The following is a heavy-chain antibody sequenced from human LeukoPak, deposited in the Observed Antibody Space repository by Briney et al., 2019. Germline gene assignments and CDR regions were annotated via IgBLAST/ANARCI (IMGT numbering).Heavy chain of an antibody. CDR1: GYTFTSYY. D-gene: IGHD5-12*01. CDR3: ARDGSLLRSQYYFDY. J-gene: IGHJ4*02. CDR2: INPSGGST. Sequence: ASVKVSCKASGYTFTSYYMHWVRQAPGQGLEWMGIINPSGGSTSYAQKFQGRVTMTRDTSTSTVYMELSSLRSEDTAVYYCARDGSLLRSQYYFDYWGQGTLVTVSS. V-gene: IGHV1-46*01.